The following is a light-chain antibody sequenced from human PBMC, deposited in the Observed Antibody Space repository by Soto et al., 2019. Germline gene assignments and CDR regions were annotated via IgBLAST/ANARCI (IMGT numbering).Light chain of an antibody. CDR1: QSVSSS. V-gene: IGKV3-20*01. CDR2: GAS. CDR3: QQYGTSART. Sequence: EIVLTQSPATLFLSPGERAILSCRASQSVSSSLAWYHQKPGQAPRLLIYGASSRATGVPDRFSGSGSGTDFTLTISRLEPEDFAVYYCQQYGTSARTFGQGTKVDI. J-gene: IGKJ1*01.